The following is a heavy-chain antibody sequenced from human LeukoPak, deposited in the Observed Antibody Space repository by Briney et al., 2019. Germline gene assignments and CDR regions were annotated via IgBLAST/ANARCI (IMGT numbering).Heavy chain of an antibody. CDR2: IYPSGST. D-gene: IGHD5-24*01. J-gene: IGHJ5*02. V-gene: IGHV4-61*02. CDR1: GGSISGGSHY. CDR3: ARVSSRDSRFDP. Sequence: PSETLSLTCTVSGGSISGGSHYWSWIRQPAGRGLEWIGRIYPSGSTNYNPSLKSRVTISVDTSKNQFSLKLSSVTAADTAVYHCARVSSRDSRFDPWGQGTLVTVSS.